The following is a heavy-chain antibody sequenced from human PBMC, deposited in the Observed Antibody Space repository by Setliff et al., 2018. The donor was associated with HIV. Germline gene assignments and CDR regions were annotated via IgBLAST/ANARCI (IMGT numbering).Heavy chain of an antibody. J-gene: IGHJ5*02. Sequence: PSETLSLTCTVSGGSFSSATYSWIWIRQPAGKGLEWIGHIYTSGSTNYNPSLKSRVTISVDTSKNQFSLKLSSVTASDTAVYYCAREGVPAAVMWFDPWGQGTLVTVSS. V-gene: IGHV4-61*09. CDR3: AREGVPAAVMWFDP. D-gene: IGHD2-2*01. CDR2: IYTSGST. CDR1: GGSFSSATYS.